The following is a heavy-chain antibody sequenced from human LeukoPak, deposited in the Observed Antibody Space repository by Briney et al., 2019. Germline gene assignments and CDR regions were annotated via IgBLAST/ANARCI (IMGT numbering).Heavy chain of an antibody. CDR1: GFTFSTYA. V-gene: IGHV3-33*06. J-gene: IGHJ4*02. Sequence: PGRSLRLSCAASGFTFSTYAMHWVRQAPGKGLEWVALIWYDGSNKYYADSVKRRFTISRDISKNRLYLQMKSLSAEDTAVYYCAKDAGNYYPRFFDYWGQGTLVTVSS. CDR3: AKDAGNYYPRFFDY. D-gene: IGHD1-26*01. CDR2: IWYDGSNK.